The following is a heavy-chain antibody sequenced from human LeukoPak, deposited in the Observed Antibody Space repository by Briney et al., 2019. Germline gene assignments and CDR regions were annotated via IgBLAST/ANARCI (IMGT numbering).Heavy chain of an antibody. CDR2: IHYSGST. CDR3: TAARGPRSASDI. D-gene: IGHD6-6*01. CDR1: GGSINAYY. V-gene: IGHV4-59*01. Sequence: SETPSLTCTVSGGSINAYYWTWIRQPPGRGLEWIGCIHYSGSTNYNPSLKSRVTTSIDTSKNQLSLRLTSVTAADTAVYFCTAARGPRSASDIWGNGTMVTVSS. J-gene: IGHJ3*02.